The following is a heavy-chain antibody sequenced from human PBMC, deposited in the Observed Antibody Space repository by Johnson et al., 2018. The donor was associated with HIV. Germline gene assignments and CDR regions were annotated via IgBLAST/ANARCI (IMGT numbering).Heavy chain of an antibody. J-gene: IGHJ3*02. CDR1: GFTFSSYW. CDR2: IKQDGSEK. CDR3: ARESTYCGGDCYDAFDI. D-gene: IGHD2-21*02. V-gene: IGHV3-7*01. Sequence: EVQLVESGGGLVQPGGSLRLSCAASGFTFSSYWMSWVRQAPGKGLEWVANIKQDGSEKYYVDSVKGRFTLSRDNAKNSLYLQMNSLRAEDTAVYYCARESTYCGGDCYDAFDIWGQGTMVTVSS.